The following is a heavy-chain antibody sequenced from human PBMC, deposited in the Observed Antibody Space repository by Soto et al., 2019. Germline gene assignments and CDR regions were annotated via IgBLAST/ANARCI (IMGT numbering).Heavy chain of an antibody. D-gene: IGHD3-22*01. J-gene: IGHJ6*02. Sequence: PSETLSLTCTVSGGSVSSGSYYWSWIRQPPGKGLEWIGYIYYSGSTNYNPSLKSRVTISVDTSKNQFSLKLSSVTAADTAVYYCARATYYYDSSGYYWDPRIAHYYYYYGMDVWGQGTTVTVSS. CDR3: ARATYYYDSSGYYWDPRIAHYYYYYGMDV. CDR2: IYYSGST. CDR1: GGSVSSGSYY. V-gene: IGHV4-61*01.